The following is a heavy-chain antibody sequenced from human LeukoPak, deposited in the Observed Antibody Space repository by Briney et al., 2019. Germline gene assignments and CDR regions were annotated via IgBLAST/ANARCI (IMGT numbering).Heavy chain of an antibody. CDR2: IWYDGRDK. CDR1: GFTFSGCG. V-gene: IGHV3-30*02. Sequence: GGSLRLSCAASGFTFSGCGMHWVRQAPGKGLEWVAFIWYDGRDKYYTDSVKGRFTISRDNSKNTLYLQMYSLRAEDTAMYYCAKDPYSYGSYFDYWGQGTLVTVSS. J-gene: IGHJ4*02. D-gene: IGHD5-18*01. CDR3: AKDPYSYGSYFDY.